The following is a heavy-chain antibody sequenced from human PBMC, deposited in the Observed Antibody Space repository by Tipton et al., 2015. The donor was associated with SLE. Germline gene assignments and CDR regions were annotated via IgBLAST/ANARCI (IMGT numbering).Heavy chain of an antibody. CDR1: GGSISSYY. CDR2: IYSSGTT. J-gene: IGHJ6*02. CDR3: ARGGCSGRSCYPYYYGMDV. V-gene: IGHV4-4*07. D-gene: IGHD2-15*01. Sequence: TLSLTCTVSGGSISSYYWSWIRQPAGKGLEWIGRIYSSGTTNYYPSLKSRVTMSVDTSKNQFSLKLTSVTAADTAVYYCARGGCSGRSCYPYYYGMDVWGPGTTVTVPS.